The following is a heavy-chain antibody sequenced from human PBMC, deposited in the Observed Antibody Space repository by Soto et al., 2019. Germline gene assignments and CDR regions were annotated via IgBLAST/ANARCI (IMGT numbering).Heavy chain of an antibody. J-gene: IGHJ4*02. CDR3: AKKEPGRVEALPDS. Sequence: GGSLRLSCAASGFTFSIYGMHWVRQAPGKGLEWVAVIASDGSNIHYSDSVKGRFIISRDNYKNTLYLQMNSLRAEDTVVYFCAKKEPGRVEALPDSWGQGTLVTVSS. V-gene: IGHV3-30*18. CDR1: GFTFSIYG. D-gene: IGHD6-19*01. CDR2: IASDGSNI.